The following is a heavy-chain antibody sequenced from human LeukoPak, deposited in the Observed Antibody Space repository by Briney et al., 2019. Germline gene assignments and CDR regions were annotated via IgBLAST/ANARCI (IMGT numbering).Heavy chain of an antibody. J-gene: IGHJ5*02. D-gene: IGHD4-23*01. CDR1: GYTFTSYY. Sequence: ASVKVSYKASGYTFTSYYMHWVRQAPGQGLEWMGIINTSGGSTTYAQKFQGRVSMTRDTSTSTAYLEVSSLRSEDTAVYYCARSQGGNTLWFDPWGQGTLVTVSS. CDR2: INTSGGST. CDR3: ARSQGGNTLWFDP. V-gene: IGHV1-46*01.